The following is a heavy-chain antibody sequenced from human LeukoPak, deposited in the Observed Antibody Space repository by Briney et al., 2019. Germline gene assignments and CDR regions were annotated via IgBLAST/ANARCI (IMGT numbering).Heavy chain of an antibody. D-gene: IGHD3-9*01. J-gene: IGHJ6*04. Sequence: ASVKVSCNTSGHTLTTYGISWVRQAPGQGLEWMGWISAYNGDTNYAQNHRGRVTLTTDTSTSTAYMELRSLRSDDTAVYYCARVPPYYDILTGYYTLRGMDVWGKGTTVTVSS. CDR1: GHTLTTYG. CDR3: ARVPPYYDILTGYYTLRGMDV. CDR2: ISAYNGDT. V-gene: IGHV1-18*01.